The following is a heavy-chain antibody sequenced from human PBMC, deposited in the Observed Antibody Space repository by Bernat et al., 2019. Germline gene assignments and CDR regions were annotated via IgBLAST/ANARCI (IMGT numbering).Heavy chain of an antibody. CDR2: IVVGSGNT. CDR1: GFTFTSSA. Sequence: QMQLVQSGPEVKKPGTSVKVSCKASGFTFTSSAMQWVRQARGQRLEWIGWIVVGSGNTHYSQKFQERVTITRDMSTSTAYMELSSLRSEDTAVYFCAADLGVGDNSYYYGMDVWGQGTTVTVSS. J-gene: IGHJ6*02. D-gene: IGHD1-26*01. CDR3: AADLGVGDNSYYYGMDV. V-gene: IGHV1-58*02.